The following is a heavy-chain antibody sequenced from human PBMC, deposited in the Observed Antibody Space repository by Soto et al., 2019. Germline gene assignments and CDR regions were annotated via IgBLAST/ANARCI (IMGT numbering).Heavy chain of an antibody. J-gene: IGHJ6*02. CDR2: IYYSGST. V-gene: IGHV4-39*01. D-gene: IGHD6-6*01. Sequence: SETLSLTCTVSGGSISSSSYYWGWIRQPPGKGLEWIGSIYYSGSTYYNPSLKSRVTISVDTSKNQFSLKLSSVTAADTAVYYCACLAAAHYYYYGMDVWGQGTTDTVSS. CDR1: GGSISSSSYY. CDR3: ACLAAAHYYYYGMDV.